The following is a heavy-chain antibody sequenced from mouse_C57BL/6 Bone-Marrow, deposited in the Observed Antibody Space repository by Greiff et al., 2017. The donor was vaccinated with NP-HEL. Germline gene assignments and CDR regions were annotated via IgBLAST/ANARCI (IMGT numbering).Heavy chain of an antibody. CDR3: ARGRGAQAIAMDY. V-gene: IGHV1-61*01. CDR1: GYTFTSYW. J-gene: IGHJ4*01. D-gene: IGHD3-2*02. CDR2: IYPSDSET. Sequence: QVQLQQPGAELVRPGSSVKLSCKASGYTFTSYWMDWVKQRPGQGLEWIGNIYPSDSETHYNQKFKDKATLTVDKSSSTAYMQLSSLTSEDSAVYYCARGRGAQAIAMDYWGQGTSVTVSS.